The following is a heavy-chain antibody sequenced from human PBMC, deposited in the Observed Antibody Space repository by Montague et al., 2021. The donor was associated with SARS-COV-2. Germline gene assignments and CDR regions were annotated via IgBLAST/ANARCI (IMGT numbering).Heavy chain of an antibody. CDR2: IDWDDDK. D-gene: IGHD4-23*01. V-gene: IGHV2-70*01. J-gene: IGHJ4*02. Sequence: PALVKPTQPLTLTCTFSGFPLITSGMCVSWIRQPPGKALEWLTLIDWDDDKYYSTSLKTRLTISKDTSKNQVVLTMTNMDPVDTATYCCARSYGTTVVTRDFDYWGRGTLVTVSS. CDR3: ARSYGTTVVTRDFDY. CDR1: GFPLITSGMC.